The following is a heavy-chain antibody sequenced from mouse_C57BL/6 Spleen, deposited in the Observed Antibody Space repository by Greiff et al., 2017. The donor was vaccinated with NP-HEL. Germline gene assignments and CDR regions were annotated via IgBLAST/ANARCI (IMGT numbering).Heavy chain of an antibody. D-gene: IGHD1-1*01. V-gene: IGHV1-69*01. CDR3: ARYEDSSYVYFDV. Sequence: QVQLQQPGAELVMPGASVKLSCKASGYTFTSYWMHWVKQRPGQGLEWIGEIDPSDSYTNYNQKFKGKSTLTVDKSSSTAYMQLSSLTSEDSAVYYCARYEDSSYVYFDVWGTGTTVTVSS. J-gene: IGHJ1*03. CDR1: GYTFTSYW. CDR2: IDPSDSYT.